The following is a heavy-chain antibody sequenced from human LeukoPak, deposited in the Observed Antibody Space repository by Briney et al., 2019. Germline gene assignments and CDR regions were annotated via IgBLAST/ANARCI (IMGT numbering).Heavy chain of an antibody. CDR2: IKTQIDGGTT. CDR3: TTSQQLLNYAYDF. V-gene: IGHV3-15*01. Sequence: GGSLRLSCAASGFTFNIAWMTWVRQAPGKWLEWVGRIKTQIDGGTTDYAAPVKGRFTISRDDSKNTLYLQMNSLKTEDTGVCYCTTSQQLLNYAYDFWGQGTMVTVSS. J-gene: IGHJ3*01. CDR1: GFTFNIAW. D-gene: IGHD2-2*01.